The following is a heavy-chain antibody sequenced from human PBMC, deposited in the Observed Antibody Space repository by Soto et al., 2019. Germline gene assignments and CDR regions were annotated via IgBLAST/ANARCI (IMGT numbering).Heavy chain of an antibody. Sequence: PSETLSLTCTVAGGSISSGGYYWSWIRQHPGKGLEWIVYIYYSGSTYYNPSLKSRVTISVDTSKNQFSLKLSSVTAADTAVYYCARDDSSGYYSGDAFDIWGQGTMDPVSS. CDR2: IYYSGST. D-gene: IGHD3-22*01. CDR3: ARDDSSGYYSGDAFDI. CDR1: GGSISSGGYY. V-gene: IGHV4-31*03. J-gene: IGHJ3*02.